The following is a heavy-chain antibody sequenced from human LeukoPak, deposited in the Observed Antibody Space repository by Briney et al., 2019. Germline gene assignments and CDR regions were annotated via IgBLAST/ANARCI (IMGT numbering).Heavy chain of an antibody. Sequence: GGSLRLSCAASGFTVSSNYMSWVRQAPGKGLEWVSVIYSGGSTYYADSVKGRFTISRDNAKNTLYLQMNSLRAEDTAVYYCARGLRRESLDYWGQGTLVTASS. D-gene: IGHD3-10*01. CDR1: GFTVSSNY. J-gene: IGHJ4*02. CDR3: ARGLRRESLDY. CDR2: IYSGGST. V-gene: IGHV3-66*01.